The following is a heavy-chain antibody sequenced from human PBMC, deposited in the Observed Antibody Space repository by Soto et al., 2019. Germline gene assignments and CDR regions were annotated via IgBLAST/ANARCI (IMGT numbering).Heavy chain of an antibody. CDR3: ARSPTTVDSYDY. Sequence: RCLPRTVPRGCLDSGGYSCAGIRQPPGKGLEWIGYLYHSGSTYYNPSLKSRVTISVDRSKNQFSLKLSSVTAADTAVYYCARSPTTVDSYDYPGQGTLVTVSS. D-gene: IGHD4-17*01. CDR1: RGCLDSGGYS. J-gene: IGHJ4*02. V-gene: IGHV4-30-2*01. CDR2: LYHSGST.